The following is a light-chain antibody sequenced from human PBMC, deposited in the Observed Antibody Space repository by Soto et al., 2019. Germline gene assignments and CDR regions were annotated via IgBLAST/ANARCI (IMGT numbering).Light chain of an antibody. Sequence: EIMMTQSPANVSVFPGERAILSCRASQSIDSDLAWYQQKPGHVPRLLIYGASTRATGVPARFSGSGSGTEFTLTIISLQSDDFAVYYCQQYSHWRTFGPGTNVEIK. CDR1: QSIDSD. CDR2: GAS. J-gene: IGKJ1*01. V-gene: IGKV3-15*01. CDR3: QQYSHWRT.